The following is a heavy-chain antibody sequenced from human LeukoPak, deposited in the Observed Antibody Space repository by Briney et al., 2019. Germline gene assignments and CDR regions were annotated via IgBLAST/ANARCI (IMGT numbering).Heavy chain of an antibody. V-gene: IGHV3-33*01. CDR3: ARGDCSTTSCYLIDY. J-gene: IGHJ4*02. Sequence: GGSLRLSCAASGFTFGSYGMHWVRQAPGKGLEWVAVIWYDGSNKYYADSVKGRFAISRDDSKNTLYLQMSSLRAEDAAVYYCARGDCSTTSCYLIDYWGQGTLVTVSS. D-gene: IGHD2-2*01. CDR1: GFTFGSYG. CDR2: IWYDGSNK.